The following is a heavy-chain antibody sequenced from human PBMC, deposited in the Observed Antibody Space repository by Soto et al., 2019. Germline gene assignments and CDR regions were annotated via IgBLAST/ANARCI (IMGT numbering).Heavy chain of an antibody. V-gene: IGHV3-9*01. CDR1: GFTFEDHA. D-gene: IGHD3-22*01. CDR3: AKWRGVLTVVSNWFDP. CDR2: INWNSGIT. J-gene: IGHJ5*02. Sequence: EVQLVESGGGLVQPGRSLRLSCAAFGFTFEDHAMHWIRQVPGKGLEWVAGINWNSGITGYADSVKGRFTISRDNANNSLNLEMNSLKREDTAFYYCAKWRGVLTVVSNWFDPWGQGTLVTVAS.